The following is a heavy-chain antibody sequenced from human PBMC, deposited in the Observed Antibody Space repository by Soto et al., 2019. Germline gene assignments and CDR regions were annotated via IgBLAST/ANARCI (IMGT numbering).Heavy chain of an antibody. CDR1: GGSISNGAYS. V-gene: IGHV4-30-2*02. CDR3: AIQSYGYYYGRYAP. Sequence: PSEALSHTCAVSGGSISNGAYSLCWLLQPPGKGLEWVGYIYHSGSTYYNPSLKSRVTISVDRSKTQFSLNLSSVTAADTAVYYFAIQSYGYYYGRYAPCAQGTPVTGSS. J-gene: IGHJ5*02. D-gene: IGHD3-22*01. CDR2: IYHSGST.